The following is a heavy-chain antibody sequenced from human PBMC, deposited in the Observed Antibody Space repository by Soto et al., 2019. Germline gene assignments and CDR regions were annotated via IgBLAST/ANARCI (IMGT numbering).Heavy chain of an antibody. Sequence: SETLSLTCAVYGGSFSGYYWSWIRQPPGKGLEWIGEINHSGSTNYNPSLKSRVTISVDTSKNQFSLKLSSVTAADTAVYYCARGGFLDPWGQGTRVTVSS. CDR2: INHSGST. J-gene: IGHJ5*02. D-gene: IGHD3-10*01. CDR1: GGSFSGYY. V-gene: IGHV4-34*01. CDR3: ARGGFLDP.